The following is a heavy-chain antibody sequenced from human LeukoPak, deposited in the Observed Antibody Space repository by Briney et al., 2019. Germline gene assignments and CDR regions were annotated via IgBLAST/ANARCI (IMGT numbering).Heavy chain of an antibody. D-gene: IGHD3-22*01. V-gene: IGHV3-21*04. J-gene: IGHJ4*02. CDR3: ARDNPLNYYDSSGASYYFDY. CDR1: GFAFSSYS. CDR2: ISSSSSYI. Sequence: GGSLRLSCAASGFAFSSYSMNWVRQAPGKGLEWVSSISSSSSYIYYADSVKGRFTISRDNAKKSLYLQMNSLRAEDTAVYYCARDNPLNYYDSSGASYYFDYWGQGTLVTVSS.